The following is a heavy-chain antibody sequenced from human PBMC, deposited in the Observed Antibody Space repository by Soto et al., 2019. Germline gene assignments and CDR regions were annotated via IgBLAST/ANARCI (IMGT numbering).Heavy chain of an antibody. CDR2: ISAYNGNT. CDR1: GYTFTSYA. J-gene: IGHJ4*02. V-gene: IGHV1-18*01. D-gene: IGHD4-17*01. Sequence: QVQLVQSGAEVKKPGASVKVSCKASGYTFTSYAFAWVRQAPGQGLEWMAWISAYNGNTNYGEKLQGRVTVTTDASTSTAYMELRSLRSDDTAVYYCARVSGFDYGDNWGQGTLVTVSS. CDR3: ARVSGFDYGDN.